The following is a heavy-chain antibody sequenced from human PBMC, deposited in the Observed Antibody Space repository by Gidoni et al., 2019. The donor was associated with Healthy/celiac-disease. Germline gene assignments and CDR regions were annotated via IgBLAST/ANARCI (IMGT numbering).Heavy chain of an antibody. J-gene: IGHJ4*02. CDR3: ARGRRGFRESYFDY. V-gene: IGHV4-59*01. D-gene: IGHD3-10*01. CDR2: IYYSGVT. CDR1: GGSISSYY. Sequence: QAQRQESGTGLVKPSETLSLTCTASGGSISSYYWSWNLQPPGKGLEWIGYIYYSGVTNYNPSLKSRVTISVDTSKNQFSLKLSSVTAADTAVYYCARGRRGFRESYFDYGGQGTLVTVSS.